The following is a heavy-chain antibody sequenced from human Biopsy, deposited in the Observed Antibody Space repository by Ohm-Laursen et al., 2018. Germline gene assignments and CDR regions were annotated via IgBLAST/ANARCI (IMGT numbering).Heavy chain of an antibody. Sequence: ASVKVSCNASGYSFTSYYMHWVRQAPGQGLEWMGMTNPSGSTTSYPQIFQGRVTMTRDTSKSTVYMELSSLRSADTAVYFCARNTGWYGDLYYFDYWGQGTLVTVSS. CDR2: TNPSGSTT. D-gene: IGHD6-19*01. J-gene: IGHJ4*02. CDR1: GYSFTSYY. CDR3: ARNTGWYGDLYYFDY. V-gene: IGHV1-46*01.